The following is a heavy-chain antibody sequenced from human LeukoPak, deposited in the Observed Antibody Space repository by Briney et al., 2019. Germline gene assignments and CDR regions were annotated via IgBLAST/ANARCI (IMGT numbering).Heavy chain of an antibody. CDR3: ARDLGDYYDSSGYLS. Sequence: GGSLRLSCAASGFTFSSYGMHWVRQAPGKGLEWMAVIWYDGSNKYYADSVKGRFTISRDNPKNTLYLQMNSLRAEDTAVYYCARDLGDYYDSSGYLSWGQGTLVTVSS. CDR2: IWYDGSNK. V-gene: IGHV3-33*01. CDR1: GFTFSSYG. D-gene: IGHD3-22*01. J-gene: IGHJ5*02.